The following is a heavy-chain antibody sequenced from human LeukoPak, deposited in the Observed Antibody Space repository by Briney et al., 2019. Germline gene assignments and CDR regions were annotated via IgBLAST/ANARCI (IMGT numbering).Heavy chain of an antibody. CDR1: GFTFSSYW. CDR2: ISSSSSYI. CDR3: ARAHNWKYGSFDF. V-gene: IGHV3-21*01. J-gene: IGHJ4*02. D-gene: IGHD1-7*01. Sequence: PGGSLRLSCAASGFTFSSYWMNWVRQAPGKGLEWVSCISSSSSYIYYADSVKGRFTISRDNAKNSLYLQTNSLRAEDTAVYYCARAHNWKYGSFDFWGQGTLVTVSS.